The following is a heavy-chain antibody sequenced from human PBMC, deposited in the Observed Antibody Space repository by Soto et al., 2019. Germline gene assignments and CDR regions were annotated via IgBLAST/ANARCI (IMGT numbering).Heavy chain of an antibody. Sequence: GGSLRLSCAASGFTISTYWMSWVRQAPAKGLEWVANINRAGSAKNYVDSVKGRFTISRDNAKNSLYLQMNSLRAEDTAVYYCARESTVDLAGYWGQGTLVTVSS. CDR3: ARESTVDLAGY. CDR2: INRAGSAK. D-gene: IGHD5-12*01. J-gene: IGHJ4*02. CDR1: GFTISTYW. V-gene: IGHV3-7*01.